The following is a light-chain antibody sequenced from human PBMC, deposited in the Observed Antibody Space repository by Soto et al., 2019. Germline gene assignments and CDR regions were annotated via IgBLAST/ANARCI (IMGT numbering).Light chain of an antibody. Sequence: IVLTQSPSTLSSLPGDRVTLSCRASQSVSSSYLAWYQQKPGQAPRLLIYGASSRATGIPDRFSGSGSGTDFTLTISRLEPEDFAVYYCQQYGSSPRTFGQGAKVDIK. CDR1: QSVSSSY. J-gene: IGKJ1*01. CDR3: QQYGSSPRT. V-gene: IGKV3-20*01. CDR2: GAS.